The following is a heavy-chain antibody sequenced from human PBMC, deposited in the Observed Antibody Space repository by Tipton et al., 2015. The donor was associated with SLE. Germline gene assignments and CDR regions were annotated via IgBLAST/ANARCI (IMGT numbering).Heavy chain of an antibody. CDR2: IYYSGST. J-gene: IGHJ6*03. CDR1: GGSISSSSYY. Sequence: TLSLTCTVSGGSISSSSYYWGWIRQPPGKGLEWIGSIYYSGSTYYNPSLKSRVTISVDTSKNQFSLKLSSVTAADTAVYYCARERSSTSLYYMDVWGEGTTVTVSS. V-gene: IGHV4-39*07. D-gene: IGHD2-2*01. CDR3: ARERSSTSLYYMDV.